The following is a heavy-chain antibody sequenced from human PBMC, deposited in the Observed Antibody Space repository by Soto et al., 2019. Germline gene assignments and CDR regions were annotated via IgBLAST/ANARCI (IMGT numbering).Heavy chain of an antibody. Sequence: QLQLQESGPGLVKPSETLSLTCTVSGGSISSSSYYWGWIRQPPGKGLEWIGSIYYSGSTYYNPSLKSRVTISVDTSKNQFSRKLSSVTAADTAVYYCARLESSGWTDYCGQGTLVTVSS. V-gene: IGHV4-39*01. D-gene: IGHD6-19*01. CDR1: GGSISSSSYY. J-gene: IGHJ4*02. CDR3: ARLESSGWTDY. CDR2: IYYSGST.